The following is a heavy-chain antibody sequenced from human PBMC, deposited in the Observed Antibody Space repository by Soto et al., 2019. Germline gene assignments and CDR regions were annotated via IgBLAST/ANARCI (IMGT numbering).Heavy chain of an antibody. CDR3: ARDTTYYYDSSGSNWFDP. Sequence: ASVKVSCKVSGYTLTELSMHWVRQAPGKGLEWMGGFDPEDGETIYAQKFQGRVTMTEDTSTDTAYMELSSLRSDDTAVYYCARDTTYYYDSSGSNWFDPWGQGTLVTVSS. V-gene: IGHV1-24*01. CDR2: FDPEDGET. D-gene: IGHD3-22*01. J-gene: IGHJ5*02. CDR1: GYTLTELS.